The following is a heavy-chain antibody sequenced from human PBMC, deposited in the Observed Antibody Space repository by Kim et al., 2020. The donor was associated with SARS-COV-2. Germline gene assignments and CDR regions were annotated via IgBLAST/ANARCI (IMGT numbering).Heavy chain of an antibody. Sequence: GGSLRLSCAASGFTFGDYAMHWVRQAPGKGLEWVSGISWNSGSIGYADSVKGRFTISRDNAKNSLYLQMNSLRAEDTALYYCAKGEQWLVPDYFDYWGQGTLVTVSS. CDR1: GFTFGDYA. D-gene: IGHD6-19*01. V-gene: IGHV3-9*01. J-gene: IGHJ4*02. CDR3: AKGEQWLVPDYFDY. CDR2: ISWNSGSI.